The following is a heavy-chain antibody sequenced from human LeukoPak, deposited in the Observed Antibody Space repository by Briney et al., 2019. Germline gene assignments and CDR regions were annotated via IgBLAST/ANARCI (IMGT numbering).Heavy chain of an antibody. V-gene: IGHV4-34*01. Sequence: SETLSLTCAVYGGSFSGYYWSWIRQPPGKGLEWIGEINHSGSTNYNPSLKSRVTMSVDTSKNQFSLKLSSVTAADTAVYYCASTHCSSTSCYAGEYYFDYWGQGALVTVSS. CDR3: ASTHCSSTSCYAGEYYFDY. CDR1: GGSFSGYY. D-gene: IGHD2-2*01. CDR2: INHSGST. J-gene: IGHJ4*02.